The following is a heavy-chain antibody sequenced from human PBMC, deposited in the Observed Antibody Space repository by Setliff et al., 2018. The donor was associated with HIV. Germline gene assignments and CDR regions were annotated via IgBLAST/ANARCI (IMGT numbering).Heavy chain of an antibody. CDR2: IYPADSDT. D-gene: IGHD3-16*01. CDR1: GYSFTGYW. V-gene: IGHV5-51*01. J-gene: IGHJ6*04. Sequence: GESLKISCKASGYSFTGYWVGWVRQMPGKGLEWMGIIYPADSDTRYWPSFEGQVTISADKSISTAYLQWSSLKASDTAMYYCARARNYDWGMGVWGKGTTVTVSS. CDR3: ARARNYDWGMGV.